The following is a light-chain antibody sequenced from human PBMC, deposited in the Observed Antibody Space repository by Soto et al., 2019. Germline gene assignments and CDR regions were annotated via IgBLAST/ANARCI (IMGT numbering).Light chain of an antibody. CDR2: DTN. J-gene: IGLJ2*01. V-gene: IGLV7-46*01. CDR1: TGAVTSGHY. CDR3: LVSYSGARV. Sequence: QAVVTQEPSLTVPPGGTVTLTCGFSTGAVTSGHYPYWFQQKPGQAPRTLIYDTNNKHSWTPARFSGSLLGGKAALTLSGAQPEDEADYYCLVSYSGARVFGGGTKLTVL.